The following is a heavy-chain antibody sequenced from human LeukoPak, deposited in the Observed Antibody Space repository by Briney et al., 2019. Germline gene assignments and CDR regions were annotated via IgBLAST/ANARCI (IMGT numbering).Heavy chain of an antibody. CDR2: IYYSGST. CDR3: ARSLAGGAAETFGY. D-gene: IGHD3-16*01. J-gene: IGHJ4*02. V-gene: IGHV4-59*01. CDR1: GGSISSYY. Sequence: SETLSLTCTVSGGSISSYYWSWIRQPPGKGLEWIGYIYYSGSTNYNPSLKSRVTISVDTSKNQFSLKLSSVTAADTAVYYCARSLAGGAAETFGYWGQGTLVTVSS.